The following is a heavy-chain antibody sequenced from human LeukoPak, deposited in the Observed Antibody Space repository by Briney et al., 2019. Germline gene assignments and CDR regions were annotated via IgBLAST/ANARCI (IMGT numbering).Heavy chain of an antibody. D-gene: IGHD2-2*01. CDR1: GFPFSTYS. V-gene: IGHV3-21*01. CDR2: IGSSSSHI. Sequence: GGSLRLSCAGSGFPFSTYSMNWVRQAPGKGLEGVSSIGSSSSHIYYAGSVKCRFTTSRDNAKSSLYLQMNSLGAEDMAVYFCARGEGYCSRRNCRGIGNWFDPWGQGTLVTVSS. CDR3: ARGEGYCSRRNCRGIGNWFDP. J-gene: IGHJ5*02.